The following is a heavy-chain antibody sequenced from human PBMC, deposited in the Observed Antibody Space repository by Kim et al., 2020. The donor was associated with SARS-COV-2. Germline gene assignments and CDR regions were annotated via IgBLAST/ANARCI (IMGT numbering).Heavy chain of an antibody. CDR2: IYSGGST. D-gene: IGHD3-22*01. Sequence: GGSLRLSCAASGFTVSSNYMSWVRQAPGKGLEWVSVIYSGGSTYYADSVKGRFTISRDNSKNTLYLQMNSLCAEDTAVYYCARDTRKETYYYDSSGYYFDYWGQGTLVPVSS. V-gene: IGHV3-66*01. CDR1: GFTVSSNY. J-gene: IGHJ4*02. CDR3: ARDTRKETYYYDSSGYYFDY.